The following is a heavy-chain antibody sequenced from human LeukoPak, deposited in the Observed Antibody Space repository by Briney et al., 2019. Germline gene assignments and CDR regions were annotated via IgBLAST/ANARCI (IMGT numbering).Heavy chain of an antibody. Sequence: SVKVSCKASGGTFSSYAISWVRQAPGQGLEWMGRIIPIFGTANYAQRFQGRVTITADESTSTAYMELSSLRSEDTAVYCCARGPGAAMVDILDYYYYMDVWGKGTTVTVSS. CDR3: ARGPGAAMVDILDYYYYMDV. CDR1: GGTFSSYA. CDR2: IIPIFGTA. V-gene: IGHV1-69*13. J-gene: IGHJ6*03. D-gene: IGHD5-18*01.